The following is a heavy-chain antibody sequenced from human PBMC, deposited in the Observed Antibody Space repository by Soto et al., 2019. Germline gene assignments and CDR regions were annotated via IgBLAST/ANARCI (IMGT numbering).Heavy chain of an antibody. V-gene: IGHV3-21*01. CDR1: GFTFSSYT. Sequence: GGSLRLSCVASGFTFSSYTMNWVRQAPGKGLQWVSSITGSSEYIFYADSLKGRFTISRDNAKNSLYLQIDSLRAEDTAVYYCARDLRVDDIWGQGTMVTVSS. CDR3: ARDLRVDDI. CDR2: ITGSSEYI. D-gene: IGHD3-10*01. J-gene: IGHJ3*02.